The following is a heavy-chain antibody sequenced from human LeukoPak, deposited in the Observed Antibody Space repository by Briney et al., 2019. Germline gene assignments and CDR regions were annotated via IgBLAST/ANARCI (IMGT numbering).Heavy chain of an antibody. V-gene: IGHV3-30*03. CDR1: GFTFSSYG. Sequence: GSLRLSCAASGFTFSSYGMHWVRQAPGKGLEWVAVISYDGSNKYYADSVKGRFTISRDNSKNTLYLQMNSLRAEDTAVYYCARDLEMAIPGDWGQGTLVTVSS. CDR3: ARDLEMAIPGD. CDR2: ISYDGSNK. D-gene: IGHD5-24*01. J-gene: IGHJ4*02.